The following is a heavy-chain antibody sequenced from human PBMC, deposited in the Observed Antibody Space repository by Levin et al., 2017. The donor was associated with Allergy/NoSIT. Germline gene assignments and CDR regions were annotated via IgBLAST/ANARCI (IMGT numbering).Heavy chain of an antibody. CDR2: IRSAGTYL. CDR1: GFTFSSYT. D-gene: IGHD3-10*01. J-gene: IGHJ6*02. V-gene: IGHV3-21*01. CDR3: ARGGGSQKGGLDV. Sequence: GGSLRLSCAASGFTFSSYTMHWVRQAPGKGLEWVSSIRSAGTYLHYADSVKGRFSISRDNANNSVSLEMNNLRAEDTALYYCARGGGSQKGGLDVWGQGTAVTVSS.